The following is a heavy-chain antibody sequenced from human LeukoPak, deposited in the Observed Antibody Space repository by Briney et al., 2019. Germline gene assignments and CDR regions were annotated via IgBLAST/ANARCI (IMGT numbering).Heavy chain of an antibody. CDR1: GGSFSGYY. Sequence: SETLSLTCAVYGGSFSGYYWSWIRQPPGKGLEWIGEINHSGSTNYNPSLKSRVTISVDTSKNQCSLKLSSVTAADTAVYYCARAVYYSRSWWVIFDYWGQGTLVTVSS. J-gene: IGHJ4*02. V-gene: IGHV4-34*01. CDR3: ARAVYYSRSWWVIFDY. CDR2: INHSGST. D-gene: IGHD6-13*01.